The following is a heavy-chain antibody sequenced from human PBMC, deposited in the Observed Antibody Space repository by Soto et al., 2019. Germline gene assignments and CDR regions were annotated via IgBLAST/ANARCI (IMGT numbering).Heavy chain of an antibody. J-gene: IGHJ4*02. D-gene: IGHD4-17*01. V-gene: IGHV3-11*01. CDR3: AKDLCGDYDFHY. Sequence: PGGSLRLSCAASGSTFREYYMTWIRQSPEKGLEWISYISSSGSDGNTYYADSVKGRFTISRDNSKNTLYLQMDSLRAEDTAVYYCAKDLCGDYDFHYWGQGTLVTVSS. CDR1: GSTFREYY. CDR2: ISSSGSDGNT.